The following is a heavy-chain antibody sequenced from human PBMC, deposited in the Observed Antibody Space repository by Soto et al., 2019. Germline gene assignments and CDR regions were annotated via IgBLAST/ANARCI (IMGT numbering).Heavy chain of an antibody. CDR1: GGSVNSVGCY. CDR3: ARDWVLQKWFGP. D-gene: IGHD2-15*01. Sequence: LQPLPLRSSVVGGSVNSVGCYWSFIRQSPRKGLEWIGSIFSSGATDYNPSLQGRITISIATSKNQFSLRLTSVTATDTALSYCARDWVLQKWFGPWGPGTLGTVSS. V-gene: IGHV4-30-4*01. J-gene: IGHJ5*02. CDR2: IFSSGAT.